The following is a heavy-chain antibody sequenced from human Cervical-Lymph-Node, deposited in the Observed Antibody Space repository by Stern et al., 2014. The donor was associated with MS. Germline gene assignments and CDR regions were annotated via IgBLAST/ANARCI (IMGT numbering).Heavy chain of an antibody. J-gene: IGHJ6*02. V-gene: IGHV3-30*09. Sequence: DQLVESGGGVVPPGRSLRLSCADSGSPFSKSAMHWVRPAPGKGLEWGAVISHDGSNKQYGDSVKGRLAISRDNSRNTLSLEIYSLRAEDTAVYYCVRTESFYYYDGMDVWGHGTTVIVSS. CDR1: GSPFSKSA. CDR2: ISHDGSNK. CDR3: VRTESFYYYDGMDV.